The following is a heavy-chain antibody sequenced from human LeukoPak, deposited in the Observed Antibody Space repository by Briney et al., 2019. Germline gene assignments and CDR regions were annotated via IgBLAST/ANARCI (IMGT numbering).Heavy chain of an antibody. V-gene: IGHV5-51*01. CDR3: ASLIYGGNSALN. CDR1: GYSFTSYW. D-gene: IGHD4-23*01. CDR2: IFPSNSNN. Sequence: GESLKISCKGSGYSFTSYWIGWVRQMPGKGLEWMGIIFPSNSNNGYGPSFEGQVTISADKSISTAYLQWSSLKASDTAMYYCASLIYGGNSALNWGQGTLVTVSS. J-gene: IGHJ4*02.